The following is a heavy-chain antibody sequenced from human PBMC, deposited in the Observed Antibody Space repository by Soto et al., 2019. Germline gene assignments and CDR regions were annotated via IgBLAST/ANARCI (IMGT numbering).Heavy chain of an antibody. D-gene: IGHD3-3*01. CDR2: IYWDDDK. Sequence: QITLNESGPTVVRPTENLTLTCRFSGFSLTTSGVGMGWIRQSPGKAPEWLALIYWDDDKRYSASLKSRLTITKDTSKNQVVLTVSDLDPTDTATYYCAHRVLRTVFGLVTTTAIYFDFWGQGTPVAVSS. CDR1: GFSLTTSGVG. V-gene: IGHV2-5*02. CDR3: AHRVLRTVFGLVTTTAIYFDF. J-gene: IGHJ4*02.